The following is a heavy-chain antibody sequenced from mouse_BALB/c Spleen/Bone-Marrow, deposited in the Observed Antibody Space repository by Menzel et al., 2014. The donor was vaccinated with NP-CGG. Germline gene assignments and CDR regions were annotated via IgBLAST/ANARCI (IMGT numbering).Heavy chain of an antibody. CDR1: DFSLTSYG. CDR2: IWSGGST. CDR3: ARNEGLREDYAMDY. V-gene: IGHV2-4-1*01. D-gene: IGHD2-4*01. Sequence: VKLVESGPGLVQPSQSLSITCTVSDFSLTSYGVHWVRQSPGKGLEWLGVIWSGGSTDYNAAFISRLSISKDNSKSLVFFKMNSLQADDTAIYYCARNEGLREDYAMDYWGQGTSVTVSS. J-gene: IGHJ4*01.